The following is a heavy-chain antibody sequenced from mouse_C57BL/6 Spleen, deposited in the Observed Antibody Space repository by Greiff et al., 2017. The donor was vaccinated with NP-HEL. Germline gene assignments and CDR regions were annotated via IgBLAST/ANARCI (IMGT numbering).Heavy chain of an antibody. CDR1: GYTFTSYW. J-gene: IGHJ4*01. CDR2: IYPGSGST. V-gene: IGHV1-55*01. Sequence: QVQLQQPGAELVKPGASVKMSCKASGYTFTSYWITWVKQRPGQGLEWIGDIYPGSGSTNYNEKFKSKATLTVDTSSSTAYMQLSSLTSEDSAVYYCARCREYGNQGGYAMDYWGQGTSVTVSS. CDR3: ARCREYGNQGGYAMDY. D-gene: IGHD2-1*01.